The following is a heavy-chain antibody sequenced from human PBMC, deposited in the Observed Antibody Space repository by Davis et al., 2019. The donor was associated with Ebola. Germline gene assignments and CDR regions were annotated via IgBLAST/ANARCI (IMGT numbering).Heavy chain of an antibody. CDR1: GYTFTSYG. V-gene: IGHV1-18*01. J-gene: IGHJ4*02. CDR2: ISAYNGNT. Sequence: ASVKVSCKASGYTFTSYGISWVRQAPGQGLEWMGWISAYNGNTNYAQKLQGRVTMTTDTSTTTAYMELRSLRSDDTAVYYCARDPRTFDFWSGYHPFDYWGQGTLVTVSS. D-gene: IGHD3-3*01. CDR3: ARDPRTFDFWSGYHPFDY.